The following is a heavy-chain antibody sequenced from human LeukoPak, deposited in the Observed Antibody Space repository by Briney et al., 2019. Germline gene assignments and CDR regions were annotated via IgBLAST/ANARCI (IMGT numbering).Heavy chain of an antibody. CDR3: ARASTVTTVFDY. CDR1: GYTFTSYY. D-gene: IGHD4-17*01. CDR2: INPSGGST. V-gene: IGHV1-46*01. Sequence: ASVKVSCKASGYTFTSYYMHWVRQAPGQGLEWMGIINPSGGSTSYAQKFQGRVTMTRDTTTSTVYMELSSLRSEDTAVYYCARASTVTTVFDYWGQGTLVTVSS. J-gene: IGHJ4*02.